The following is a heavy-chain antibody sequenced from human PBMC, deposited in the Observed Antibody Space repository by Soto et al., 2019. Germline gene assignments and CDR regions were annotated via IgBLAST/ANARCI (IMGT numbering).Heavy chain of an antibody. J-gene: IGHJ3*02. Sequence: QLQLQESGPGLVKPSETLSLTCTVSGGSISSSSYYWIWIRQPPGKGLAWIGSIYYSGSTYYYPHLQSRVPISVVTSKNQCSLELSYVNAADTAVYYCARHVYDFWSGDYLLCHAFDIWGQGTMVTVSS. V-gene: IGHV4-39*01. CDR3: ARHVYDFWSGDYLLCHAFDI. D-gene: IGHD3-3*01. CDR1: GGSISSSSYY. CDR2: IYYSGST.